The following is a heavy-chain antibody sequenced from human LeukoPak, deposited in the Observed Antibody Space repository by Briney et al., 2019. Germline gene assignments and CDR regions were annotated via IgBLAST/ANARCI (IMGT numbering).Heavy chain of an antibody. CDR1: GFTFSNYE. CDR2: ISSSGTTI. D-gene: IGHD6-19*01. V-gene: IGHV3-48*03. Sequence: GGSLRLSCAASGFTFSNYEMNWVRQAPGKGLKWVSYISSSGTTIYHADSVKGRFIISRDNAKNSLYLQMNSLRAEDTAVYYCAKDEISSGWYSDAFDIWGQGTMVTVSS. CDR3: AKDEISSGWYSDAFDI. J-gene: IGHJ3*02.